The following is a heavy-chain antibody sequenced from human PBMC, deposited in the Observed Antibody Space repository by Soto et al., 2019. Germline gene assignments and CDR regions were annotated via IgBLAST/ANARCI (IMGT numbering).Heavy chain of an antibody. D-gene: IGHD2-2*01. V-gene: IGHV3-30*18. CDR2: ISYDGSTK. CDR3: SKAAKKYHYYNHGMDV. CDR1: GFTFSIYG. Sequence: QVQLVESGGGVVQPGRSLRLSCAASGFTFSIYGMHWVRQARGKGLEWVALISYDGSTKFYADSVKGRFTISRDNSKSTLNLEMNSLSAEDTAAYFCSKAAKKYHYYNHGMDVWGQGTTVTVSS. J-gene: IGHJ6*02.